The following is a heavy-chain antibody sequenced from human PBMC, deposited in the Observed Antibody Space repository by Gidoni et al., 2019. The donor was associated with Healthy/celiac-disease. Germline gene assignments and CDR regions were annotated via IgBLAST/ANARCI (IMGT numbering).Heavy chain of an antibody. CDR1: GGTFSSYA. D-gene: IGHD3-3*01. Sequence: QVQLVQSGAEVKKTGSSVKVSCKASGGTFSSYAIRWVRQAPGQGLEWMGGIIPIFGTANYAQKFQGRVTITADESTSTAYMELSSLRSEDTAVYYCARGPRDFWSGYYETWGQGTLVTVSS. V-gene: IGHV1-69*01. J-gene: IGHJ5*02. CDR3: ARGPRDFWSGYYET. CDR2: IIPIFGTA.